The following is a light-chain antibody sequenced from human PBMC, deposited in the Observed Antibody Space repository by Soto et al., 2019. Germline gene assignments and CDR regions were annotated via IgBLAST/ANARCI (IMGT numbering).Light chain of an antibody. CDR3: QQYETFSGT. CDR2: DAS. V-gene: IGKV1-16*01. CDR1: QDISNY. Sequence: DIQMTQSPSSLSASVGDRVTITCQASQDISNYLNWFQQKPGKAPKVLIYDASALPRGVPSRFSGSGSGTKFTLTIATLQPDDFATYYCQQYETFSGTFGPGTKVDIK. J-gene: IGKJ1*01.